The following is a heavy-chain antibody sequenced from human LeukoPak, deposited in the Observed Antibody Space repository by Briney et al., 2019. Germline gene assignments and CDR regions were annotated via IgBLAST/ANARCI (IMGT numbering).Heavy chain of an antibody. CDR1: GYTFTGYY. CDR2: INSNSGGT. D-gene: IGHD6-6*01. CDR3: ARARQYSSSSLDY. V-gene: IGHV1-2*06. Sequence: GASVKVSCKASGYTFTGYYMHWVRQAPGQGLEWMGRINSNSGGTNYAQKFQGRVTMTRDTSISTAYMEMTSLRFDDTAVYYCARARQYSSSSLDYWGQGTQVTVSS. J-gene: IGHJ4*02.